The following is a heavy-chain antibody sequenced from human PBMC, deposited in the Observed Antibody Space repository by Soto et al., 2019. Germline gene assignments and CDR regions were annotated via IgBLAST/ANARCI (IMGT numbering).Heavy chain of an antibody. Sequence: QVQLVEPGGGVVQPGRSLRLSCAASGFTFSSYAMHWVRQAPGKGLERVAVISHDGSNKYYADSVKGPFTISGDNAKNTVYLHMKSLRAADAAVYSGASPVDVYQYYYYGLDVWGEGTTVTVSS. D-gene: IGHD2-2*01. CDR2: ISHDGSNK. V-gene: IGHV3-30-3*01. J-gene: IGHJ6*04. CDR3: ASPVDVYQYYYYGLDV. CDR1: GFTFSSYA.